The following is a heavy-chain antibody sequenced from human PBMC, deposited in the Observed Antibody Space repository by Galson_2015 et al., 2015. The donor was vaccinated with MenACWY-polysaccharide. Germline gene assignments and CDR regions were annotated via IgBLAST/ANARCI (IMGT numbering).Heavy chain of an antibody. CDR3: ARVLKGLVGATPDY. V-gene: IGHV3-48*02. D-gene: IGHD1-26*01. Sequence: SLRLSCAASGFTFSSYSMNWVRQAPGKGLEWVSYISSGGTIYYADSVKGRFTISRDNAKNSLYLQMNSMSDDDTAVYYCARVLKGLVGATPDYWGQGTLVTVSS. CDR2: ISSGGTI. CDR1: GFTFSSYS. J-gene: IGHJ4*02.